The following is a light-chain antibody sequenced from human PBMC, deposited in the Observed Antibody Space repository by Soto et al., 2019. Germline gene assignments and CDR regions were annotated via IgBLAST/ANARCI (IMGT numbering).Light chain of an antibody. CDR1: QSVSSS. V-gene: IGKV3-15*01. CDR2: ETS. CDR3: QQYNDWPPYT. J-gene: IGKJ1*01. Sequence: EIVLTQSPATLSLSPGERATLSCRASQSVSSSLAWYQQKPGQAPRLLIYETSTRATGVPARFSGSGSGTEFTLTISSLQSEDFAVYYCQQYNDWPPYTFGQGTKVDIK.